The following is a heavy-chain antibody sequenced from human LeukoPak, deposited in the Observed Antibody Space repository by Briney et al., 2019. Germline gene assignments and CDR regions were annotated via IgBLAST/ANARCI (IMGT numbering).Heavy chain of an antibody. Sequence: PGRSLRLSCAASGFTFSSYAMHWVRQAPGKVLEWVAVISCDGSNKYYADSVKGRFTISRDNSKNTLYLQMNSLRGEDTAVYYCARDKVGGSMAGSNFDYWGQGTLVTVSS. D-gene: IGHD6-19*01. CDR2: ISCDGSNK. V-gene: IGHV3-30*04. J-gene: IGHJ4*02. CDR1: GFTFSSYA. CDR3: ARDKVGGSMAGSNFDY.